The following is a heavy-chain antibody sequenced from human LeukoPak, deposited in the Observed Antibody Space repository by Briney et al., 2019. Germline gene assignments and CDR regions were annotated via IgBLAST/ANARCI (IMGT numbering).Heavy chain of an antibody. Sequence: SETLSLTCTVSGGSISSYYWSWIRQPPGKGLEWIGYIYYSGSTNYNPSLKSRVTISVDTSKNQFSLKLSSVTASDTAVYYCASTHYYGSGSYLPDYWGQGTLVTVSS. D-gene: IGHD3-10*01. CDR1: GGSISSYY. CDR2: IYYSGST. V-gene: IGHV4-59*01. J-gene: IGHJ4*02. CDR3: ASTHYYGSGSYLPDY.